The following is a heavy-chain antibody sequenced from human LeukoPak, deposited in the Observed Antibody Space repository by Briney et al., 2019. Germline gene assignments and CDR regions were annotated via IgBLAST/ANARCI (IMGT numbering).Heavy chain of an antibody. J-gene: IGHJ4*02. CDR1: GFIFDNYA. CDR2: ISSSSSYI. CDR3: ARAASDYGDYVDYFDY. V-gene: IGHV3-21*01. Sequence: GGSLRLSCAASGFIFDNYAMNWVRQAPGKGLEWVSSISSSSSYIYYADSVKGRFTIPRDNAKNSLYLQMNSLRAEDTAVYYCARAASDYGDYVDYFDYWGQGTLVTVSS. D-gene: IGHD4-17*01.